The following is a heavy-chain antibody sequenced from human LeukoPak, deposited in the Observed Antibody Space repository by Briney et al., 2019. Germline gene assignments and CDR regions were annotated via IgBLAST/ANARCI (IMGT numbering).Heavy chain of an antibody. Sequence: SETLSLTCSVSGVSISSYYWTWIRQPAGNGLEWIGRMYIGGTRNYNPSLKSRVTMSIDTSKNQFSLKLSSVTAADTAVYYCARDLPRENSYAYGFWFDPWGQGTLVTVSS. J-gene: IGHJ5*02. V-gene: IGHV4-4*07. D-gene: IGHD3-16*01. CDR3: ARDLPRENSYAYGFWFDP. CDR2: MYIGGTR. CDR1: GVSISSYY.